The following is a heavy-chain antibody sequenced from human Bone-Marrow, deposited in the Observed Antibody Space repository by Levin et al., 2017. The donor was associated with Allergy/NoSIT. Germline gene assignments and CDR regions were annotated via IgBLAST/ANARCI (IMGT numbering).Heavy chain of an antibody. CDR1: GFTFSSYW. V-gene: IGHV3-7*01. Sequence: GESLKISCAASGFTFSSYWMSWVRQAPGKGLEWVANIKQDGSEKYYVDSVKGRFTISRDNAKNSLYLQMNSLRAEDTAVYYCARDRISFYDILTGYYRSDAFDIWGQGTMVTVSS. CDR2: IKQDGSEK. J-gene: IGHJ3*02. CDR3: ARDRISFYDILTGYYRSDAFDI. D-gene: IGHD3-9*01.